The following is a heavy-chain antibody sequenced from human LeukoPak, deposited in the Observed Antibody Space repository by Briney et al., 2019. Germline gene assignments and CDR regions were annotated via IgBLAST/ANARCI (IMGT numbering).Heavy chain of an antibody. D-gene: IGHD3-9*01. V-gene: IGHV5-10-1*01. Sequence: PGESLKISCKGSGYSFTSYWISWVRQMPGKGLEWMGRIDPSDSYTNYSPSFQGHVTISADKSISTAYLRWSSLKASDTAMYYCAIRTDYDILTGNYYYYGMDVWGKGTTVTVSS. CDR2: IDPSDSYT. CDR1: GYSFTSYW. CDR3: AIRTDYDILTGNYYYYGMDV. J-gene: IGHJ6*04.